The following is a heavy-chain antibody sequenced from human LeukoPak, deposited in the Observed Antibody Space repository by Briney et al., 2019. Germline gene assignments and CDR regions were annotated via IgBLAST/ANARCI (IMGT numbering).Heavy chain of an antibody. D-gene: IGHD3-9*01. CDR1: GGSISSGSYY. J-gene: IGHJ3*02. Sequence: SETLSLTCTVSGGSISSGSYYWSWIRQPAGKGLEWIGRIYTSGSTNYNPSLKSRVTISVDTSKNQFSLKLRSVTAADTAVYYCARGTKLRDFKGGAFDIWGQGTMVTVSS. CDR2: IYTSGST. CDR3: ARGTKLRDFKGGAFDI. V-gene: IGHV4-61*02.